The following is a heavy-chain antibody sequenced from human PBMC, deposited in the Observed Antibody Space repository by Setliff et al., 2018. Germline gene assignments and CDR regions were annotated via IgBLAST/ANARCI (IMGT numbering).Heavy chain of an antibody. CDR3: ARVESMVRGKNILRHFDY. Sequence: ASVKVSCKASGYTFSNYGVTWVRQAPGQGLEWMGWVTVYNGNTKYAQNLQGRLTLTTDISTSTAHMELGSLTTDDTAVYYCARVESMVRGKNILRHFDYWGQGTLVTVSS. CDR2: VTVYNGNT. J-gene: IGHJ4*02. V-gene: IGHV1-18*01. D-gene: IGHD3-10*01. CDR1: GYTFSNYG.